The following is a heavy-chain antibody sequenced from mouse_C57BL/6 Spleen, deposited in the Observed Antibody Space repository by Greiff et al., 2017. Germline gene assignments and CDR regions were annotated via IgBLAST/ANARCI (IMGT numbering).Heavy chain of an antibody. Sequence: QVQLQQSGAELVKPGASVKISCKASGYAFSSYWMNWVKQRPGKGLEWIGQIYPGDGDTNYNGKFKGKATLTADKSSGTAYMQLSSRTSDDSAVYFWASVYDGYYWYFDVWGTGTTVTVAS. D-gene: IGHD2-3*01. CDR1: GYAFSSYW. J-gene: IGHJ1*03. V-gene: IGHV1-80*01. CDR2: IYPGDGDT. CDR3: ASVYDGYYWYFDV.